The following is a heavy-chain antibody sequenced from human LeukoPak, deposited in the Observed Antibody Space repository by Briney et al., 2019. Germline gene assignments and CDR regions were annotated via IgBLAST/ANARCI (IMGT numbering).Heavy chain of an antibody. CDR3: ARGQKYRNGYTVTELGSGYFAY. CDR1: GGSISSSY. Sequence: RSSETLSLTCTVSGGSISSSYWSWIRQPPGKGLERIGYIYYSGRTNYNPSLKSRVTISVDTSKNQFSLTLSSVTTADTAVYYCARGQKYRNGYTVTELGSGYFAYWGQGTLVTVSS. J-gene: IGHJ4*02. V-gene: IGHV4-59*01. D-gene: IGHD5-18*01. CDR2: IYYSGRT.